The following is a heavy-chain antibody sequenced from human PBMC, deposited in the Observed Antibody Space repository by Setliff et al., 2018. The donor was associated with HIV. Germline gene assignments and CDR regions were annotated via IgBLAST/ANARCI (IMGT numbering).Heavy chain of an antibody. CDR2: IHSGGST. CDR1: GFAFSGHQ. V-gene: IGHV3-66*01. Sequence: TGGSLRLSCAASGFAFSGHQMSWVRQAPGRGLEWVSVIHSGGSTYYADSVKGRFIISRDNSKNTVYLQMNSLRAEDTAVYYCAYYSLGNFYLGYYYYHGMDVWGQGTTVTVSS. D-gene: IGHD3-10*01. J-gene: IGHJ6*02. CDR3: AYYSLGNFYLGYYYYHGMDV.